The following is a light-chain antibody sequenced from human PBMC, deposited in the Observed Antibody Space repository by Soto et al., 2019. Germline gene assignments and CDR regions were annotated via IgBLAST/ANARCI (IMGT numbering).Light chain of an antibody. CDR1: QSVSSY. CDR3: QQRSNWRIT. CDR2: DAS. V-gene: IGKV3-11*01. J-gene: IGKJ5*01. Sequence: EIVLTQSPATLSLCPGERATLSCRASQSVSSYLAWYQQKPGQAPRLLIYDASNRATGIPARFSGSGSGTDFTLTISSLEPEDFAVYYCQQRSNWRITFGQGTRLEMK.